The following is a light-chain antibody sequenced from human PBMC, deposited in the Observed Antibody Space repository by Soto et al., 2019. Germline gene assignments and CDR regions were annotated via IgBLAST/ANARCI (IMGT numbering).Light chain of an antibody. CDR2: GAS. V-gene: IGKV3-15*01. CDR1: QGISSN. J-gene: IGKJ4*01. Sequence: EVVLTQSPATLSVSPGERATLSCRASQGISSNLAWYQQKPGQAPRLLIFGASSRATGIPARFSGSGSGTEFTLTISSLQPDDFATYYCQQYNSYPLTFGGGTKVDIK. CDR3: QQYNSYPLT.